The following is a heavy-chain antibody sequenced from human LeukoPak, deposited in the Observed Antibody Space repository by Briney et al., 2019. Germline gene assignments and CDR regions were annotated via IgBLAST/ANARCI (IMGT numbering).Heavy chain of an antibody. CDR2: IWYDGSNK. CDR1: GFTFSNFA. Sequence: GGSLRLSCAASGFTFSNFAMHWVRQAPGKGLEWVAVIWYDGSNKYYADSVKGRFTISRDNSKNTLYLQMNSLRAEDTAVYYCARGWFDPWGQGTLVTVSS. J-gene: IGHJ5*02. V-gene: IGHV3-33*08. CDR3: ARGWFDP.